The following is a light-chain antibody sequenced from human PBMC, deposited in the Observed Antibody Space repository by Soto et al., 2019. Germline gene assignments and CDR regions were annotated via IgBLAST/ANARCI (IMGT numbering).Light chain of an antibody. V-gene: IGKV3-11*01. CDR1: QSIGSY. Sequence: EIVLTQSPATLCLSPGERATLSCRASQSIGSYLAWYQQKPGQAPRLLIYTASNRATGIPARFSGSGSGTDFTLTISSLEPEDFAVYYCQQRSNLPRTFGQGTKLEIK. J-gene: IGKJ2*01. CDR3: QQRSNLPRT. CDR2: TAS.